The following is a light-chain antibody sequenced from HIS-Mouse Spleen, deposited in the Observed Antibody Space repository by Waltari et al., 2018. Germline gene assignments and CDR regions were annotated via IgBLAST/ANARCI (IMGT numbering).Light chain of an antibody. CDR3: QQANSFPPFT. CDR2: AAS. Sequence: DIQMTQSPSSVSASVGDRVTITCRASQGISSWLARYQQKPGKAPKLLIYAASSLQSGVQSRFSGSGSETDFTLTISSLEPEDFATYYCQQANSFPPFTFGPGTKVDIK. V-gene: IGKV1-12*01. CDR1: QGISSW. J-gene: IGKJ3*01.